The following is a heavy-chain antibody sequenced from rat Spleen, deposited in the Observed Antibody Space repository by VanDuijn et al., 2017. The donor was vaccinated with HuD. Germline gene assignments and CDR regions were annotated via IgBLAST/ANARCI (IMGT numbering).Heavy chain of an antibody. D-gene: IGHD5-1*01. CDR3: ARWGSSYVMDA. CDR1: GFTFSNYD. Sequence: EVQLAESGGGLVQPGRSMKLSCAASGFTFSNYDMAWVRQAPTKGLEWVASITYDGSSTYYRGSVKGRFTISRDNTQNMVYLQMNTLRTEDTATYYCARWGSSYVMDAWGQGASVTVSS. V-gene: IGHV5-22*01. CDR2: ITYDGSST. J-gene: IGHJ4*01.